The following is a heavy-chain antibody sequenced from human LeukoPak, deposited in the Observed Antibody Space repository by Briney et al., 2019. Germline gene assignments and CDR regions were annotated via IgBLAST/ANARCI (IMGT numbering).Heavy chain of an antibody. D-gene: IGHD3-10*01. CDR1: GGSFSGYY. CDR3: ARDHIPLWYNWFDP. V-gene: IGHV4-34*01. Sequence: SETLSLTCAVCGGSFSGYYWSWIRQPPGKGLEWIGEINHSGSTNYNPSLKSRVTISVDTSKNQFSLKLSSVTAADTAVYYCARDHIPLWYNWFDPWGQGTLVTVSS. J-gene: IGHJ5*02. CDR2: INHSGST.